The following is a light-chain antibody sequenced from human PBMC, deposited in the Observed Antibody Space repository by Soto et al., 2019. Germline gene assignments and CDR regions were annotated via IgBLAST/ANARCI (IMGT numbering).Light chain of an antibody. CDR1: QSVSSSY. CDR2: GAS. CDR3: QQYGSSPPGT. Sequence: EIVMTQSPVTLSVSPWERATLSCRASQSVSSSYLAWYQQKPGQAPRLLIYGASSRATGIPDRFSGSGSGTDFTLTISRLEPEDFAVYYCQQYGSSPPGTFGQGTKVDIK. V-gene: IGKV3-20*01. J-gene: IGKJ1*01.